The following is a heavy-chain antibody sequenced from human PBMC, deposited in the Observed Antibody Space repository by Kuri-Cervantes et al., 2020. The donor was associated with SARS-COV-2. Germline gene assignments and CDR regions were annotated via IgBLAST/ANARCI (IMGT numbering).Heavy chain of an antibody. V-gene: IGHV1-2*02. Sequence: ASVKVSCKASGYTFTGYYMHWVRQAPGQGLEWMGWINPNSGGTNYAQKFQGRVTMTRDTSTSTTYMELSRLRSDETAVYYCAFVVATMEDFDYWGQGTLVTVSS. CDR3: AFVVATMEDFDY. CDR2: INPNSGGT. D-gene: IGHD5-12*01. CDR1: GYTFTGYY. J-gene: IGHJ4*02.